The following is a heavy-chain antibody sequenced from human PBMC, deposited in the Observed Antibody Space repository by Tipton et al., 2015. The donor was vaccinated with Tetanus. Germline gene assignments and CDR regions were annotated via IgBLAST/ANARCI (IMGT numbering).Heavy chain of an antibody. V-gene: IGHV3-66*01. Sequence: LSLTCTVSGGSISSSSYYWGWIRQPPGKGLEWVSVIYSGGSTYYADSVKGRFTISRDNSKNTLYLQMNSLRAEDTAVYYCAREIGDYGDYYPYYYYGMDVWGQGTTVTVSS. CDR3: AREIGDYGDYYPYYYYGMDV. J-gene: IGHJ6*02. D-gene: IGHD4-17*01. CDR1: GGSISSSSYY. CDR2: IYSGGST.